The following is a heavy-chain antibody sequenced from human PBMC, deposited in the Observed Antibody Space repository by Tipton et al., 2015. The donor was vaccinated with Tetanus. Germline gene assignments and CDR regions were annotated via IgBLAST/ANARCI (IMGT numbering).Heavy chain of an antibody. CDR1: GGSVSSGSYY. Sequence: TLSLTCTVSGGSVSSGSYYWSWIRQPPGKGLEWIGEINHSGSTNYNPSLKSRVTISVDTSKNQFSLKLSSVTAADTAVYYCARANPAYSSRVGGLDVWGQGTTVTVSS. J-gene: IGHJ6*02. D-gene: IGHD6-13*01. CDR2: INHSGST. CDR3: ARANPAYSSRVGGLDV. V-gene: IGHV4-39*07.